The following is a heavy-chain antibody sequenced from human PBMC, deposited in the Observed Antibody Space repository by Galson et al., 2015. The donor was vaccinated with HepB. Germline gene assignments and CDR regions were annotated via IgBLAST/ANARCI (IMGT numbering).Heavy chain of an antibody. Sequence: SLRLSCAASGFTFSSYPMHWVRQAPGKGLEWVSLISYDGNNKYYADSVKGRFTISRDQSKNMVYLQVNSLTAEDTAVYYCARDPSGSCYGKAMDVWGQGTTVTVSS. CDR2: ISYDGNNK. CDR3: ARDPSGSCYGKAMDV. V-gene: IGHV3-30-3*01. J-gene: IGHJ6*02. D-gene: IGHD5-12*01. CDR1: GFTFSSYP.